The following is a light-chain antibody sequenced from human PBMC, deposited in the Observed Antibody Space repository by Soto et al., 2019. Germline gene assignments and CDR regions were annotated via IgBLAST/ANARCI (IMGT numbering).Light chain of an antibody. V-gene: IGKV3-20*01. J-gene: IGKJ1*01. CDR3: QQYGSSPGT. Sequence: EIVLTQSPGTLSLSPGERATLSCRASQSVSSSYLAWYQQKPGQAPRLLIDGASSRATGIPDRFSGSGSGTAFTLTISRLEPEDFAVYYCQQYGSSPGTFGKGTKVEIK. CDR2: GAS. CDR1: QSVSSSY.